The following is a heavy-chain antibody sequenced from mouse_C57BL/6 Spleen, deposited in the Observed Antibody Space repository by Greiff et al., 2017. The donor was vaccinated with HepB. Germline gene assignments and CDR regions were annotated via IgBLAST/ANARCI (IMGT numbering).Heavy chain of an antibody. CDR2: IDPSDSYT. D-gene: IGHD4-1*01. CDR1: GYTFTSYW. Sequence: VQLQQPGAELVMPGASVKLSCKASGYTFTSYWMHWVKQRPGQGLEWIGEIDPSDSYTNYNQKFKGKSTLTVDKSSSTAYMQLSILTSEDSAVYYCARSSGTFYAMDYWGQGTSVTVSS. V-gene: IGHV1-69*01. J-gene: IGHJ4*01. CDR3: ARSSGTFYAMDY.